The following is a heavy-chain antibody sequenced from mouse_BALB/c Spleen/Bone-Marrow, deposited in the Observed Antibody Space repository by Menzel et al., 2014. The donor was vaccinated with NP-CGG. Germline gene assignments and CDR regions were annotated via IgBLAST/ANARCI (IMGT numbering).Heavy chain of an antibody. CDR1: GYAFSSYW. D-gene: IGHD2-10*02. CDR2: IYPGDGDT. J-gene: IGHJ2*01. V-gene: IGHV1-80*01. Sequence: VKLMESGAELVRPGSSVKISCKASGYAFSSYWMNWVKQRPGQGLAWIGQIYPGDGDTNYNGKFKGKATLTADKSSSTAYMQLSSLTSEDSAVYFCARQYGNYFDYWGQGTTLTVSS. CDR3: ARQYGNYFDY.